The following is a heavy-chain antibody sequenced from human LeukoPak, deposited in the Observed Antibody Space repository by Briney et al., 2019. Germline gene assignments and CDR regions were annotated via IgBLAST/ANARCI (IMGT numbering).Heavy chain of an antibody. J-gene: IGHJ5*02. CDR3: ARRWIDYNWFDP. CDR1: GGSISSYY. CDR2: IYYSGST. Sequence: SETLSLTCTVSGGSISSYYWSWIRQPPGKGLEWIGYIYYSGSTNYNPSLKSRVTISVDTSKNQFSLKLSSVTAADTAVYYCARRWIDYNWFDPWGQGTLVTVCS. D-gene: IGHD5-12*01. V-gene: IGHV4-59*01.